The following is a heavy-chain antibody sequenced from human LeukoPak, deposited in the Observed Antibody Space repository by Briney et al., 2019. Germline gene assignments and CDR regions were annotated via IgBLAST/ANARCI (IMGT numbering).Heavy chain of an antibody. J-gene: IGHJ4*02. CDR2: IRYDGTNK. CDR3: AKVEMSTSPGGIDY. CDR1: GFTFSNFG. Sequence: GGSLRLSCAASGFTFSNFGMHWVRQAPGKGLEWVTFIRYDGTNKYYADSVKGRFTISRDNSKNTLYLQMNSLRVEDTAIYYCAKVEMSTSPGGIDYWGQGTQVTVSS. D-gene: IGHD5-24*01. V-gene: IGHV3-30*02.